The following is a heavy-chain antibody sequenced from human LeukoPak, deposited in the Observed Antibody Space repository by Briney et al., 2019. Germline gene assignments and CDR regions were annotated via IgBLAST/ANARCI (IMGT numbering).Heavy chain of an antibody. Sequence: GGSLRLSCAASGFTVSSNYMSWVRQAPGKGLEWVSSIVGSGGTTYHAESVKGRFTISRDNSKNTLYLQMNSLRAEDTAVYYCAKDPKYSIGWYYGYWGQGTLVTVSS. CDR1: GFTVSSNY. CDR3: AKDPKYSIGWYYGY. CDR2: IVGSGGTT. D-gene: IGHD6-19*01. J-gene: IGHJ4*02. V-gene: IGHV3-23*01.